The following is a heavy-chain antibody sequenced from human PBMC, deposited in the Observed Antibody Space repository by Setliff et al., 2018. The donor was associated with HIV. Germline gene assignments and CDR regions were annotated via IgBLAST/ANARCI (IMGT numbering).Heavy chain of an antibody. Sequence: SETLSLTCNVPIGSISSYYWNWIRQPAGTGLQWIGRISTSGNTNYNPSLKNRLTMSLDTSKQQFSLRLSSVTAADTAIYYCARGRLPTGMDVWGKGTTVTVSS. V-gene: IGHV4-4*07. CDR2: ISTSGNT. D-gene: IGHD4-17*01. J-gene: IGHJ6*04. CDR3: ARGRLPTGMDV. CDR1: IGSISSYY.